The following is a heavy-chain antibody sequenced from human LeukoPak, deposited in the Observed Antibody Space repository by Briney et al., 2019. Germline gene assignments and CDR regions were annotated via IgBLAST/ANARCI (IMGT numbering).Heavy chain of an antibody. D-gene: IGHD6-13*01. CDR3: ARNLRSSWYVGYYMDA. Sequence: GASVKVSCKASGYTFTSYDINWVRQATGQGLEWMGWMNPNSGNTGHAQKFQGRVTITRNTSISTAYMELSSLRSEDTAVCYCARNLRSSWYVGYYMDAWGKGTTVTVSS. CDR1: GYTFTSYD. J-gene: IGHJ6*03. CDR2: MNPNSGNT. V-gene: IGHV1-8*03.